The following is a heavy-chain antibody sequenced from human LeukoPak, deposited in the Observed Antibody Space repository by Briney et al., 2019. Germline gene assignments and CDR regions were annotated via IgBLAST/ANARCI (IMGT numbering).Heavy chain of an antibody. J-gene: IGHJ4*02. CDR2: INKEGSTT. V-gene: IGHV3-74*03. Sequence: PPGGSLRLSCAASGFTFNKNWMHWVRQAPGKGLVWVACINKEGSTTTYADSVKGRFTISRDNSKNTLYLQMNSLRAEDTAVYYCAKDGFATSEGPGAVAGTRPDYWGQGTLVTVSS. CDR3: AKDGFATSEGPGAVAGTRPDY. CDR1: GFTFNKNW. D-gene: IGHD6-19*01.